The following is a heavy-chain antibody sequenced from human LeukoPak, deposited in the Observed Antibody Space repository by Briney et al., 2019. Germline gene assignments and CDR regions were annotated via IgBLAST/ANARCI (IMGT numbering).Heavy chain of an antibody. CDR3: AKDRMDYSSGWINY. CDR1: GFTFSSYA. V-gene: IGHV3-23*01. Sequence: PGGSLRLSCAASGFTFSSYAMSWVRQAPGKGLEWVSAISGSGGSTYYADSVKGRFTISRDNSKNTLYQQMDSLRAEDTAVYYCAKDRMDYSSGWINYWGQGTLVTVSS. D-gene: IGHD6-19*01. J-gene: IGHJ4*02. CDR2: ISGSGGST.